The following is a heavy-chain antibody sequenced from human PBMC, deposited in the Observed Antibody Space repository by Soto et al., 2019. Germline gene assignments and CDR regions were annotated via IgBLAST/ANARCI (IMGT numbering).Heavy chain of an antibody. CDR2: VSGSGNST. CDR1: GFSFSDHA. CDR3: AKPNLYCSSTSCYDY. D-gene: IGHD2-2*01. J-gene: IGHJ4*02. Sequence: GGSLRLSCAASGFSFSDHAMTWVRQAPGKGLEWVSVVSGSGNSTYYADSVKGRFTISRDNSNNTLYLQMNSLRAEDTAIYYCAKPNLYCSSTSCYDYWGQGPLVTVSS. V-gene: IGHV3-23*01.